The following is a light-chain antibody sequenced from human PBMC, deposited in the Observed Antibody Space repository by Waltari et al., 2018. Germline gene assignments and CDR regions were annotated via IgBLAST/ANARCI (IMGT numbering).Light chain of an antibody. V-gene: IGLV2-23*01. J-gene: IGLJ3*02. CDR1: SSDVGSYNL. CDR3: CSYAGSRV. Sequence: QSALTQPASGSGSPGQSITIPRPGTSSDVGSYNLVSWYQQHPGKAPKLMIYEGSKRPSGVSNRFSGSKSGNTASLTISGLQAEDEADYYCCSYAGSRVFGGGTKLTVL. CDR2: EGS.